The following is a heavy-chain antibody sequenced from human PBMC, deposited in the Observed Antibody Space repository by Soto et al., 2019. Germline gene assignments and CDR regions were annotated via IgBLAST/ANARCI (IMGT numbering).Heavy chain of an antibody. CDR1: GFTFSSYW. V-gene: IGHV3-74*01. Sequence: GGSLRLSCAPSGFTFSSYWMHWVRRAPGKGLVWVSRINSDGSSTSYADSVKGRFTISRDNAKNTLYLQMNSLRAEDTAVYYCARDEATKGPLDYWGQGTLVTVSS. CDR2: INSDGSST. J-gene: IGHJ4*02. CDR3: ARDEATKGPLDY. D-gene: IGHD5-12*01.